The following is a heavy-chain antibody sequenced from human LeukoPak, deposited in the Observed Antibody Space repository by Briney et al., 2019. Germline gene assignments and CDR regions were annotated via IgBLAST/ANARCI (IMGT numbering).Heavy chain of an antibody. CDR1: GGSIGSSNW. J-gene: IGHJ4*02. CDR2: IYHSGST. D-gene: IGHD6-19*01. CDR3: ARRDSSGWYYFDY. Sequence: SETLSLTCAVSGGSIGSSNWRSWVRQPPGKGLEWIGEIYHSGSTNYNPSLKSRVTISVDKSKNQFSLKLSSVTAADTAVYYCARRDSSGWYYFDYWGQGTLVTVSS. V-gene: IGHV4-4*02.